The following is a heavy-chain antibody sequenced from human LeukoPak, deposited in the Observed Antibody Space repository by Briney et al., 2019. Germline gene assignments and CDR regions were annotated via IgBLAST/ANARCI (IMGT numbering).Heavy chain of an antibody. J-gene: IGHJ4*02. CDR3: ASSIVGATTAITLLEY. V-gene: IGHV4-30-4*08. CDR2: IYYSGST. D-gene: IGHD1-26*01. CDR1: GGSISSGDYY. Sequence: SQTLSLTCTVSGGSISSGDYYWSWIRQPPGKGLEWIGYIYYSGSTYYNPSLKSRVTISVDTSKNQFSLKLSSVTAADTAVYYCASSIVGATTAITLLEYWGQGALVSVSS.